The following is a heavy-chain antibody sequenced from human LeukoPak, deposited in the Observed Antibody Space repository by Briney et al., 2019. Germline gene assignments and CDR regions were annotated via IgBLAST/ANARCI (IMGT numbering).Heavy chain of an antibody. CDR2: MNPDSSNT. CDR1: GYTFSSYD. J-gene: IGHJ4*02. D-gene: IGHD1-26*01. CDR3: ARGPTGSSQPFDY. V-gene: IGHV1-8*01. Sequence: GASVKVSCKASGYTFSSYDINWVRQAAGQGLEWMGWMNPDSSNTGYAQRFQGRLTMTRDTSISTAYMELSTLRSEDTAVYYCARGPTGSSQPFDYWGQGTLVTVS.